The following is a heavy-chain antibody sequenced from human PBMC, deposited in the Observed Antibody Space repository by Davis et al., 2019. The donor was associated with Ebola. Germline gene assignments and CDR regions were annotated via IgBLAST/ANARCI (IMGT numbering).Heavy chain of an antibody. CDR1: GGSISSSSYY. D-gene: IGHD3-22*01. Sequence: PSETLSLTCTVSGGSISSSSYYWGWIRQPPGKGLEWIGSIYYSGSTYYNPSLKSRVTISVDTSKNQFSLKLSSVTAADTAVYYCARTKAYYYDSSGYPAFDYWGQGTLVTVSS. V-gene: IGHV4-39*01. CDR2: IYYSGST. J-gene: IGHJ4*02. CDR3: ARTKAYYYDSSGYPAFDY.